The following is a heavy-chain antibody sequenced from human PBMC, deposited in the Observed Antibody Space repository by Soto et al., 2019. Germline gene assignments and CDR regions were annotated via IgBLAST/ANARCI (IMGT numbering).Heavy chain of an antibody. J-gene: IGHJ5*02. CDR3: ASDEALGYCSGGSCFP. CDR2: IIPILGIA. D-gene: IGHD2-15*01. Sequence: QVQLVQSGAEVKKPGSSVKVSCKASGGTFSSYTISWVRQAPGQGLEWMGRIIPILGIANYAQKFQGRVTITADKSTSTADMKLSSLRSEDTAVYYCASDEALGYCSGGSCFPCGQGTLVTVSS. CDR1: GGTFSSYT. V-gene: IGHV1-69*02.